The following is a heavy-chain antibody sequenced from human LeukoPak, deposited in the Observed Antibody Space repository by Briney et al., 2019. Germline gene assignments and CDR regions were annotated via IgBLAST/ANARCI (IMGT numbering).Heavy chain of an antibody. Sequence: PGGSLRLSCAASGFTFSSYSMNWVRQAPGKGLEWVSSISSSSSYIYYADSVKGRFTVSRDNAKNSLYLQMNSLRAEDTAVYYCARERGIAVAGDEIDYWGQGTLVTVSS. CDR2: ISSSSSYI. J-gene: IGHJ4*02. CDR3: ARERGIAVAGDEIDY. CDR1: GFTFSSYS. V-gene: IGHV3-21*04. D-gene: IGHD6-19*01.